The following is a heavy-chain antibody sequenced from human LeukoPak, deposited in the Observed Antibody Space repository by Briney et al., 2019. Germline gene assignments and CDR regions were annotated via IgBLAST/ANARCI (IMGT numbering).Heavy chain of an antibody. CDR1: GGSISSYY. Sequence: NPSETLSLTCTVSGGSISSYYWSWIRQPPGKGLEWIGYIYYSGSTNYNPSLKSRVTIPVDTSKNQFSLKLSSVTAADTAVYYCARDPENWYFDLWGRGTLVTVSS. D-gene: IGHD1-14*01. V-gene: IGHV4-59*01. J-gene: IGHJ2*01. CDR2: IYYSGST. CDR3: ARDPENWYFDL.